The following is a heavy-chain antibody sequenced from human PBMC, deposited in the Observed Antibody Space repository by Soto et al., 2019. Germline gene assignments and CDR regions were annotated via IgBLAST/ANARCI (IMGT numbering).Heavy chain of an antibody. J-gene: IGHJ5*02. CDR3: ARHMRAGSSSWYGWFDP. V-gene: IGHV4-39*01. CDR2: ICYSGST. CDR1: CGSISSSSYY. D-gene: IGHD6-13*01. Sequence: SEALSVTCTFSCGSISSSSYYWGCIRQPPGKGLEWIGSICYSGSTYYNPSLKSRVTISVDTSKNQFSLKLSSVTAADTAVYYCARHMRAGSSSWYGWFDPWGQGTLVTVSS.